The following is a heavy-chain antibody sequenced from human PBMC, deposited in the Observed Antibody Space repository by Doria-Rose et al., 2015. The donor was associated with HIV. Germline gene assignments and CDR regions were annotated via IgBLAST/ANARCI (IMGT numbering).Heavy chain of an antibody. J-gene: IGHJ4*02. CDR3: ARIKSSRWYHKYYFDF. D-gene: IGHD6-13*01. CDR2: IFSDDER. V-gene: IGHV2-26*01. CDR1: GVSLSSPGVS. Sequence: SGPVLVKPTETLTLTCTVSGVSLSSPGVSVSWIRQPPGKALEWLANIFSDDERSYKTSLKSRLTISRGTSKSQVVLTMTDVDPVDTATYYCARIKSSRWYHKYYFDFWGQGTLVIVSA.